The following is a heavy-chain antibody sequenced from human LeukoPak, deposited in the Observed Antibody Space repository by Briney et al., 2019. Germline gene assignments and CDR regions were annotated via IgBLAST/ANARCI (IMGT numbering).Heavy chain of an antibody. CDR1: GFTFSDYY. J-gene: IGHJ4*02. Sequence: GGSLRLPCAASGFTFSDYYMSWIRQAPGKGLEWVSYISSSGSTIYYADSVKGRFTISRDNAKNSLYLQMNSLRAEDTAVYYCATTYGSGSYWDLMFDYWGQGTLVTVSS. CDR2: ISSSGSTI. V-gene: IGHV3-11*01. D-gene: IGHD3-10*01. CDR3: ATTYGSGSYWDLMFDY.